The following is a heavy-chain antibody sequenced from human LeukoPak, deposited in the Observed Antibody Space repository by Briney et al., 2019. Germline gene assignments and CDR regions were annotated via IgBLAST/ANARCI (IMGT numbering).Heavy chain of an antibody. V-gene: IGHV4-34*01. CDR2: INHSGST. D-gene: IGHD3-22*01. J-gene: IGHJ4*02. CDR1: GGSFSGYY. CDR3: ARALYYYDSGGYYDTQCFDY. Sequence: SETLSLTCAVYGGSFSGYYWSWIRQPPGKGLEWIGEINHSGSTNYNPSLKSRVTISVDTSKNQFSLKLSSVTAADTAVYYCARALYYYDSGGYYDTQCFDYWGQGTLVTVSS.